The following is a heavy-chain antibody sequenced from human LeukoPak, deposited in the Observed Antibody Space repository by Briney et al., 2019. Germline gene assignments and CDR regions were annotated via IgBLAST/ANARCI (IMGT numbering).Heavy chain of an antibody. Sequence: SETLSLTCTVSGGSVSSGSYYWSWIRQPPGKGLEWIGYIYYSGSTNYNPSLKSRVTISVDTSKNQFSLKLSSVTAADTAVYYCARGSDYYDSSGYPSPGYFQHWGQGTLVTVSS. J-gene: IGHJ1*01. CDR2: IYYSGST. CDR1: GGSVSSGSYY. D-gene: IGHD3-22*01. CDR3: ARGSDYYDSSGYPSPGYFQH. V-gene: IGHV4-61*01.